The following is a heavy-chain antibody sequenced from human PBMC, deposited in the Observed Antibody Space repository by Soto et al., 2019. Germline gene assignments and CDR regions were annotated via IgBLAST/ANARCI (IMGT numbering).Heavy chain of an antibody. J-gene: IGHJ4*02. D-gene: IGHD1-26*01. CDR2: IIPILGIA. V-gene: IGHV1-69*04. Sequence: SVKVSCKASGGTFSSYTISWVRQAPGQGLEWMGRIIPILGIANYAQKFQGRVTITRDTSTSTVYMELSSLRSEDTAVYYCARDVSYEYYFDYWGQGTLVTVSS. CDR3: ARDVSYEYYFDY. CDR1: GGTFSSYT.